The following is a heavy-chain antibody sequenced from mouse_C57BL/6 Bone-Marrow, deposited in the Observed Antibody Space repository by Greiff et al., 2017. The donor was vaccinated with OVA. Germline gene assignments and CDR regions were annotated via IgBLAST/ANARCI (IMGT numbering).Heavy chain of an antibody. CDR2: IYPGDGDT. Sequence: QVQLQQSGAELVKPGASVKISCKASGYAFSSYWMNWVKQRPGKGLEWIGQIYPGDGDTNYNGKFKGKATLTADKSSSTAYMQLSSLTSEDSAVYFCARKGYSNYVFDYWGQGTTLTVSS. CDR1: GYAFSSYW. D-gene: IGHD2-5*01. J-gene: IGHJ2*01. V-gene: IGHV1-80*01. CDR3: ARKGYSNYVFDY.